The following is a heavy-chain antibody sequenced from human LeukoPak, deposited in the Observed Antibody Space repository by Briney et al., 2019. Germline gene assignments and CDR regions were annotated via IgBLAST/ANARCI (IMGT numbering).Heavy chain of an antibody. V-gene: IGHV3-23*01. D-gene: IGHD2-2*01. CDR3: AKGDFVVVPAAITFTY. J-gene: IGHJ4*02. Sequence: GGSLRLSCAASEFTFSSYAMSWVRQAPGKGLEWVSAISGSGGSTYYADSVKGRFTISGDNSKNTLYLQMNSLGAEDTAVYYCAKGDFVVVPAAITFTYWGQGTLVTVSS. CDR2: ISGSGGST. CDR1: EFTFSSYA.